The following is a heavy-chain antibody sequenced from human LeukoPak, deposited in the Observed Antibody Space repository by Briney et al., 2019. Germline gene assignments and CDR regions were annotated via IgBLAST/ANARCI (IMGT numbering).Heavy chain of an antibody. D-gene: IGHD4-17*01. J-gene: IGHJ4*02. V-gene: IGHV1-69*05. CDR3: ARPFGQDDYGDYYFDY. Sequence: SVKVSCKASGGTFSSYAISWVRQAPGQGLEWMGGIIPIFGTANYAQKFQGRVTITTDESTSTAYMELSSLRSEDTAVYYCARPFGQDDYGDYYFDYWGQGTLVTVSS. CDR1: GGTFSSYA. CDR2: IIPIFGTA.